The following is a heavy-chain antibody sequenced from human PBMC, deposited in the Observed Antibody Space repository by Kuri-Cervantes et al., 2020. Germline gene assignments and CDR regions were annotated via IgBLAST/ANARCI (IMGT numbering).Heavy chain of an antibody. V-gene: IGHV4-59*01. Sequence: SETLSLTCAVSGGSISSYYWSWIRQPPGKDLEWIGFVYHNGDTYYNPSLESRITMSADTSQNQFSLKLSSVTAADTAFYFCARDSGSYSRNFFNFWGQGILVTVSS. J-gene: IGHJ4*02. CDR3: ARDSGSYSRNFFNF. D-gene: IGHD1-26*01. CDR2: VYHNGDT. CDR1: GGSISSYY.